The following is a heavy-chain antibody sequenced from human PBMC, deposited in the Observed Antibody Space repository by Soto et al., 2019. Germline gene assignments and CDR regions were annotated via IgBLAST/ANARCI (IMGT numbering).Heavy chain of an antibody. J-gene: IGHJ6*02. D-gene: IGHD3-10*01. CDR2: IIPIFGTA. CDR1: GGTFSSYA. CDR3: ARDLVSGAEDV. Sequence: QVQLVQSGAEVKKPGSSVKVSCKASGGTFSSYAISWVRQAPGQGLEWMGGIIPIFGTANYAQKFQGRVTITADESTSTGYMELSSLRSEETAVYYCARDLVSGAEDVWGQGTTVTVSS. V-gene: IGHV1-69*01.